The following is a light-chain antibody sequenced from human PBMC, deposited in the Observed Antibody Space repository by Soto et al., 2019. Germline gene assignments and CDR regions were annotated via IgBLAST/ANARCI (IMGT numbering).Light chain of an antibody. Sequence: QSVLTQPPSASGSPGQSVTISCTGTSSDVGGYNYVSWYQQHPGKAPKLMIYEVTKRPSGVPDRFSGSKSGNTASLTVSGLLAEDEADYYCSSYAGISKVLGTGTKVTVL. V-gene: IGLV2-8*01. CDR1: SSDVGGYNY. CDR3: SSYAGISKV. J-gene: IGLJ1*01. CDR2: EVT.